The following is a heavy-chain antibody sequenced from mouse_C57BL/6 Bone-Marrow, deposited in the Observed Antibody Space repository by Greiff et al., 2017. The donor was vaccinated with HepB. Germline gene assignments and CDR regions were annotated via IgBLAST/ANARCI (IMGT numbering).Heavy chain of an antibody. J-gene: IGHJ3*01. V-gene: IGHV1-82*01. CDR3: ARQLRLFAY. D-gene: IGHD3-2*02. CDR2: MYPGDGDT. Sequence: QVQLQQSGPELVKPGASVKISCKASGYAFSSSWMNWVKQRPGKGLEWIGRMYPGDGDTNYNGKFKGKATLTADKSSSTAYMQLSSLTSEDSAVYFCARQLRLFAYWGQGTLVTVSA. CDR1: GYAFSSSW.